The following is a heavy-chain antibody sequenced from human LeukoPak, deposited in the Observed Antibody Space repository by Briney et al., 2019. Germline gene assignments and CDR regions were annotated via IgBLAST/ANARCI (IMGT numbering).Heavy chain of an antibody. CDR2: ISGICRST. Sequence: GGPRRLSCAAPGFSFSSYALSGVPKSRGKALKWVSGISGICRSTYYADSMTGRFTNSRDKAKNSLYLQMIHLRAQKTAVYYCAKFPYFDWLTYFDYWGQGTLVTVSS. D-gene: IGHD3-9*01. V-gene: IGHV3-23*01. CDR1: GFSFSSYA. J-gene: IGHJ4*02. CDR3: AKFPYFDWLTYFDY.